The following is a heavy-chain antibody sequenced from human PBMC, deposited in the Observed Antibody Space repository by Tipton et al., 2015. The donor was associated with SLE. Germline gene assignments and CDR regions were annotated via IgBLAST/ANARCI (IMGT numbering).Heavy chain of an antibody. V-gene: IGHV4-31*03. J-gene: IGHJ4*02. D-gene: IGHD2/OR15-2a*01. CDR3: ARSSSVRTLLWPTFAY. CDR1: GGSISSVGYY. Sequence: TLSLTCTISGGSISSVGYYWGWIRQVPGKGLEWIGHIYDSGTTFYNPSLKSRVTISIGTSKNQFSLRLNSVTAADTAVYFCARSSSVRTLLWPTFAYWGQGTLVTVSS. CDR2: IYDSGTT.